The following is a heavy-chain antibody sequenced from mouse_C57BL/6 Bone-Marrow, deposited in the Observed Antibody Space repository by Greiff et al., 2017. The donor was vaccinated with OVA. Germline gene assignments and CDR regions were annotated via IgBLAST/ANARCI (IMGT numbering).Heavy chain of an antibody. CDR3: ARDLLTWFAY. J-gene: IGHJ3*01. CDR1: GFTFSSYA. Sequence: EVKLMESGGGLVKPGGSLKLSCAASGFTFSSYAMSWVRQTPEKRLEWVATISDGGSYTYYPDNVKGRFTISRDNAKNNLYLQMSHLKSEDTAMYYCARDLLTWFAYWGQGTLVTVSA. V-gene: IGHV5-4*01. CDR2: ISDGGSYT.